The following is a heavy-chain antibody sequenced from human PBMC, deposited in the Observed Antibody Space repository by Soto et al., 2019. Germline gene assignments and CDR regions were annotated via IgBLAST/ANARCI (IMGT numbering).Heavy chain of an antibody. CDR3: ARRYGLSAFDI. V-gene: IGHV4-59*08. Sequence: QVQLQESGPGLVKPSETLSLTCTVSGGSISSYYWSWIRQPPGKGLEWIGDINYSGSNNYNPSLKSRVTISVDTSKNQFSLKRSSVTAADTAVYFCARRYGLSAFDIWGQGTMVTVSS. D-gene: IGHD3-10*01. CDR2: INYSGSN. CDR1: GGSISSYY. J-gene: IGHJ3*02.